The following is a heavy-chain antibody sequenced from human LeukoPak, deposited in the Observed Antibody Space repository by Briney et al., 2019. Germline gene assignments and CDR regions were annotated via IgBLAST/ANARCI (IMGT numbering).Heavy chain of an antibody. J-gene: IGHJ6*03. CDR1: GGSISSSSYY. CDR3: ARDQGDYRGHHYYYMDV. V-gene: IGHV4-39*07. Sequence: PSETLSLTCTVSGGSISSSSYYWGWIRQPPGKGLEWIGSIYYSGSTNYNPSLKSRVTMSVDTSKNQFSLKLSSVTAADTAVYYCARDQGDYRGHHYYYMDVWGKGTTVTVSS. D-gene: IGHD4-11*01. CDR2: IYYSGST.